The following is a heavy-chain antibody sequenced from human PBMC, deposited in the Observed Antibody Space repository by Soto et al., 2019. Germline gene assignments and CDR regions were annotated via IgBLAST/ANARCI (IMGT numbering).Heavy chain of an antibody. J-gene: IGHJ3*02. CDR2: ISSSSYI. CDR3: ARDRYESYDILTYDAFDI. V-gene: IGHV3-21*01. Sequence: PGGSLRLSCAASGFTFSSYSMNWVRQAPGKGLEWVSSISSSSYIYYADSVKGRFTISRDNAKNSLYLQMNSLRAEDTAVYYCARDRYESYDILTYDAFDIWGQGTMVTVSS. CDR1: GFTFSSYS. D-gene: IGHD3-9*01.